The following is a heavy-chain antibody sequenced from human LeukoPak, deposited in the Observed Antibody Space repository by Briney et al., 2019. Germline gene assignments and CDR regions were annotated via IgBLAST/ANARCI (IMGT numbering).Heavy chain of an antibody. CDR3: AKGRGWEASYYYYYMDV. J-gene: IGHJ6*03. V-gene: IGHV3-30*02. D-gene: IGHD1-26*01. CDR2: IRYDGSNK. Sequence: PGGSLRLSCAASGFTFSSYGMHWVRQAPGKGLEWVAFIRYDGSNKCYTDSAKGRFTISRDNSKNTLYLQMNSLRAEDTAVYYCAKGRGWEASYYYYYMDVWGKGTTVTISS. CDR1: GFTFSSYG.